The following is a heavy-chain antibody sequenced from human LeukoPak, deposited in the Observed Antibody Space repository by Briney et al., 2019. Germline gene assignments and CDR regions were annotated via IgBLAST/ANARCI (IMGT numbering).Heavy chain of an antibody. CDR2: ISGSGGST. J-gene: IGHJ4*02. Sequence: GGSLRLSCAASGFTFSSYAMSWVRQAPGKGLEWVSAISGSGGSTYYADSVEGRFTISRDNSKNTLYLQMNSLRAEDTAVYYCAKDPPGYSSGWPPFDYWGQGALVTVSS. D-gene: IGHD6-19*01. V-gene: IGHV3-23*01. CDR1: GFTFSSYA. CDR3: AKDPPGYSSGWPPFDY.